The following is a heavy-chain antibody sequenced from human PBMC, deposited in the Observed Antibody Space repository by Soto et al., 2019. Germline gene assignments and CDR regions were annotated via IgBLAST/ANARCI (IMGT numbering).Heavy chain of an antibody. Sequence: GESLKISCKGSGYSFTSYWIGWVRQMPGKGLEWMGIIYPGDSDTRYSPSFQGQVTISADKSISTAYLQWSSLKASDTAMYYCARPQPGVAGTHYFDYWGQGTLVTVSS. CDR2: IYPGDSDT. CDR1: GYSFTSYW. D-gene: IGHD6-19*01. CDR3: ARPQPGVAGTHYFDY. J-gene: IGHJ4*02. V-gene: IGHV5-51*01.